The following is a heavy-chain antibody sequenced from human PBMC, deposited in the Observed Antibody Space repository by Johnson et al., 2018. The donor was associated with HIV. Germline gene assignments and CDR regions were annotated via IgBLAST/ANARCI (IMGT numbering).Heavy chain of an antibody. Sequence: VQLVESGGGLIQPGGSLRLSCTVSGFTVSSNYMNWVRQAPEKGLEWVSLIYSVAGTNNADAVKGRFTISRDNSKNSLYLQMNSLRAEDTAVYYCARDFNVAYYYDSSGFDDFDIWGQGTMVTVSA. D-gene: IGHD3-22*01. V-gene: IGHV3-53*01. CDR3: ARDFNVAYYYDSSGFDDFDI. J-gene: IGHJ3*02. CDR1: GFTVSSNY. CDR2: IYSVAGT.